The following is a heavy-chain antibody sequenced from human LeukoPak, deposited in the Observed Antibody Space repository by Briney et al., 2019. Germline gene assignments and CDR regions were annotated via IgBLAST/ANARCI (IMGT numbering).Heavy chain of an antibody. V-gene: IGHV4-31*03. CDR2: IYYSGST. CDR3: ARIGSYGAGL. Sequence: LSLTCTVSGGSINSGDYYWSWIRQHPGKGLEWIGYIYYSGSTYYNPSLKSRVTISVDTSKNQFSLKLSSVTAADTAVYYCARIGSYGAGLWGQGTLVTVSS. D-gene: IGHD4/OR15-4a*01. CDR1: GGSINSGDYY. J-gene: IGHJ4*02.